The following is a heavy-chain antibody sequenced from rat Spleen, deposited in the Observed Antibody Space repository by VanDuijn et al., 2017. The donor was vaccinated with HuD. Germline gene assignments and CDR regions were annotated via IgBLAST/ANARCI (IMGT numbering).Heavy chain of an antibody. D-gene: IGHD1-10*01. CDR1: GFTFNDYW. CDR2: ITHTGGNT. CDR3: ATDNTLFDY. V-gene: IGHV5-31*01. J-gene: IGHJ2*01. Sequence: EVQLVESGGGLVRPGGSLKLSCVASGFTFNDYWMTWIRQAPGKGLEWVASITHTGGNTYYADSMKGRFTISRDNAKSTLYLQMNSLRAEDTATYYCATDNTLFDYWGQGVMVTVSS.